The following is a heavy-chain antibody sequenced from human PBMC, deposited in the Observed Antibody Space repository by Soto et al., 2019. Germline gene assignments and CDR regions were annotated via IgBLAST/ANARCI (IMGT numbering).Heavy chain of an antibody. CDR3: ARDRGYYDILFPMDV. V-gene: IGHV3-33*01. CDR2: IWYDGSNK. D-gene: IGHD3-9*01. J-gene: IGHJ6*02. CDR1: GFTFSSYG. Sequence: GGSLRLSCAASGFTFSSYGMHWVRQAPGKGLEWVAVIWYDGSNKYYADSVKGRFTISRDNSKNTLYLQMNSLRAEDTAVYYCARDRGYYDILFPMDVWGQGTTVTVSS.